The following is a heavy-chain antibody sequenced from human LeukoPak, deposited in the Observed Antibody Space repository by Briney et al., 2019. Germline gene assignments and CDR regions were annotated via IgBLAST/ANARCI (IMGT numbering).Heavy chain of an antibody. CDR3: ARAGYCSSGSCYEGDFDY. J-gene: IGHJ4*02. CDR2: IYHSGST. CDR1: GYSISSGYY. D-gene: IGHD2-15*01. V-gene: IGHV4-38-2*02. Sequence: SETLSLTFTVSGYSISSGYYWGWIRQPPGKGLEWIGSIYHSGSTYYNPSLKSRVTISVDTSKNQFSLKLSSVTAADTAVYYCARAGYCSSGSCYEGDFDYWGQGTLVTVSS.